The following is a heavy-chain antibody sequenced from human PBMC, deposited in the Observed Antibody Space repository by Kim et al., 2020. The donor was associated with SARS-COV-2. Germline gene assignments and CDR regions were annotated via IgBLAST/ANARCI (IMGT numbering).Heavy chain of an antibody. V-gene: IGHV3-30*02. J-gene: IGHJ4*02. Sequence: VKGRFTISRDNSKNTLYLQMNSLRAEDTAVYYCAKDLGIGYSSTQIDYWGQGTLVTVSS. D-gene: IGHD6-13*01. CDR3: AKDLGIGYSSTQIDY.